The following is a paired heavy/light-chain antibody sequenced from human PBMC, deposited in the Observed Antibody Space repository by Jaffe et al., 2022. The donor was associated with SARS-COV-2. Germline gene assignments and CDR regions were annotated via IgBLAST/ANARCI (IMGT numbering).Light chain of an antibody. V-gene: IGKV1-27*01. J-gene: IGKJ2*01. CDR3: QRRNTPPYT. CDR1: MHIDHY. CDR2: AAS. Sequence: DVQMTQSPSSLSASVGDTVTFTCRASMHIDHYLAWYQVKPGKVPKLLIYAASILQPGVPSRFSGSQSGTEFTLTISSLQPEDFATYFCQRRNTPPYTFGQGTRLEIK.
Heavy chain of an antibody. D-gene: IGHD6-6*01. CDR3: VRHLHDSSDY. Sequence: EVSLVESGGRLIQPGGSLTLSCAASGFTVSTNYMSWVRQAPGKGLEWISVIYIAYGDGPYYAESVRGRFTFSGDTSKNTLYLRMNSLTAEDTAIYYCVRHLHDSSDYWGQGTLVTVSS. J-gene: IGHJ4*02. CDR1: GFTVSTNY. V-gene: IGHV3-53*01. CDR2: IYIAYGDGP.